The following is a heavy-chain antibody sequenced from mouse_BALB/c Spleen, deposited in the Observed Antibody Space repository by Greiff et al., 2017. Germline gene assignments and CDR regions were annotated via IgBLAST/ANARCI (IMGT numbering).Heavy chain of an antibody. CDR3: ARDFITAHYYAMDY. CDR2: ISSGGSYT. Sequence: EVHLVESGGGLVKPGGSLKLSCAASGFTFSSYAMSWVRQSPEKRLEWVAEISSGGSYTYYPDTVTGRFTISRDNAKNTLYLEMSSLRSEDTAMYYCARDFITAHYYAMDYWGQGTSVTVSS. J-gene: IGHJ4*01. V-gene: IGHV5-9-4*01. CDR1: GFTFSSYA. D-gene: IGHD1-1*01.